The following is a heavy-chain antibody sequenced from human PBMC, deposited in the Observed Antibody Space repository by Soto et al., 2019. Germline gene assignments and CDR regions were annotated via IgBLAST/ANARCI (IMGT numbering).Heavy chain of an antibody. CDR1: GGSISSYY. CDR2: IYYSGST. J-gene: IGHJ6*03. D-gene: IGHD2-15*01. Sequence: SETLSLTCTVSGGSISSYYWSWIRQPPGKGLEWIGYIYYSGSTNYNPSLKSRVTISVDTSKNQFSLKLSSVTAADTAVYYCARGEKGVATGGYYYYYMDVWGKGTTVTVSS. CDR3: ARGEKGVATGGYYYYYMDV. V-gene: IGHV4-59*01.